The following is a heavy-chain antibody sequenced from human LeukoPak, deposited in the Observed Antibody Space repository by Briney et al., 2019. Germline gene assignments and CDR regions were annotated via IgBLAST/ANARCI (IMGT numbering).Heavy chain of an antibody. Sequence: GGSLRLSCAAYGFSSSNYGLHWVRQPPGEGREWVSLISYDGRDIQYVDSVKGRFTISRDNSKNTLYLQMNSLRAEDTAVYYCARDSKLSAGTGGSLDYWGQGTLVTVSS. J-gene: IGHJ4*02. CDR1: GFSSSNYG. CDR3: ARDSKLSAGTGGSLDY. D-gene: IGHD6-13*01. CDR2: ISYDGRDI. V-gene: IGHV3-30*19.